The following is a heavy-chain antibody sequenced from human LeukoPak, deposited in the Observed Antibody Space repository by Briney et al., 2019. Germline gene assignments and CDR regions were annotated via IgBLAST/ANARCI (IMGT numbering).Heavy chain of an antibody. Sequence: QTGGSLRLSCAASGFTFSSYAMHWVRQAPGKGLEWVAVISYDGSNKYYADSVKGRFTISRDNSKNTLYLQMNSLRAEDTAVYYCATLTNWNDVNFDYWGQGTLVTVSS. CDR1: GFTFSSYA. V-gene: IGHV3-30*04. CDR2: ISYDGSNK. CDR3: ATLTNWNDVNFDY. J-gene: IGHJ4*02. D-gene: IGHD1-1*01.